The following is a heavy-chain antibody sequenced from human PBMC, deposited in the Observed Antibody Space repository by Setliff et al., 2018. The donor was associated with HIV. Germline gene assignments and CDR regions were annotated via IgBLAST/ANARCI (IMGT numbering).Heavy chain of an antibody. CDR3: TRAFPPMIPAAFDI. V-gene: IGHV1-46*01. J-gene: IGHJ3*02. D-gene: IGHD3-16*01. CDR1: GFSFSRHY. CDR2: INPSDGIP. Sequence: ASVKVSCKASGFSFSRHYMHWVRQVPGEGLEWVAMINPSDGIPSYAQKFQDRVVVTRDTSRSIVYMELSSLLSEDTAVYFCTRAFPPMIPAAFDIWGLGTLVTVSS.